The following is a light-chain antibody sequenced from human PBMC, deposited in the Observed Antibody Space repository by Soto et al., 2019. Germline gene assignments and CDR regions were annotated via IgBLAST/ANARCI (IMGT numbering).Light chain of an antibody. J-gene: IGKJ4*01. V-gene: IGKV3D-15*01. CDR3: QQYDDWLRLT. Sequence: EIVMTQSPATLSVSPGERATLSCRASQSVNIYLAGYQQKSGQAPRLLIFGASYRSTGIPARFSVSGSGTEFNLTISSLQAEDFAVYFCQQYDDWLRLTFGGGTKVEIK. CDR1: QSVNIY. CDR2: GAS.